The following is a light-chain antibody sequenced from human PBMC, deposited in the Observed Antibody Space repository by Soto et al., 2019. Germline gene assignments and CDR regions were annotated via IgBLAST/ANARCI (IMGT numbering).Light chain of an antibody. CDR1: SSDVGGYNY. CDR2: EVS. J-gene: IGLJ1*01. CDR3: SSYTSSSTGV. Sequence: VLTQPASVSGSPGQSITISCTGTSSDVGGYNYVSWYQQHPGKAPKLMIYEVSNRPSGVSNRFSGSKSGNTASLTISGLQAEDEADYYCSSYTSSSTGVFGTGTKVTVL. V-gene: IGLV2-14*01.